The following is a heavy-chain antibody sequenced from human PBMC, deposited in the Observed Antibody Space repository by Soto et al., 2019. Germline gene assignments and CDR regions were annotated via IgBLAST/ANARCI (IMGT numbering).Heavy chain of an antibody. J-gene: IGHJ4*02. D-gene: IGHD1-20*01. CDR1: GFTFSSYG. CDR2: IWYDGSNK. V-gene: IGHV3-33*01. Sequence: QVQLVESGGGVVQPGRSLRLSCAASGFTFSSYGMHWVRQAPGKGLEWVAVIWYDGSNKYYADSVKGRFTISRDNSKNTLYLQMNSLRAEDTAVYYCARSPRLGMRVPRIFDYWGQGTLVTVSS. CDR3: ARSPRLGMRVPRIFDY.